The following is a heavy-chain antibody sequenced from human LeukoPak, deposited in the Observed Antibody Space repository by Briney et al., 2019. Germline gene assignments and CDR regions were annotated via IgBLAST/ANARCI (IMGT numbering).Heavy chain of an antibody. D-gene: IGHD4-17*01. V-gene: IGHV3-30*03. CDR1: GFTFSSYS. Sequence: GGSLRLSCEASGFTFSSYSMNWVRQAPGKGLEWVAVISSDGIKKSYADSVKGRFTIFRGNSKNTLYLQMNSLRSEDTAVYYCTRGARKGDDYGGFFDFWGQGTLVTVSS. J-gene: IGHJ4*02. CDR2: ISSDGIKK. CDR3: TRGARKGDDYGGFFDF.